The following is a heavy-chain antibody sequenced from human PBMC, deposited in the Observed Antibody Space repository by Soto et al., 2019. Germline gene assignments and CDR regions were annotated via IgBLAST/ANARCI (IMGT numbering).Heavy chain of an antibody. CDR1: GFTLRNYA. CDR2: VSANDVGT. Sequence: GESLRLSCEASGFTLRNYALTWVRQAPGKGLEWVSLVSANDVGTYYAESVKTRFTISTDHSRNTVYLQMDSLRAADTDIYYCAKAKNDYNCDNRPPFDSWGQGTLVTVSS. CDR3: AKAKNDYNCDNRPPFDS. V-gene: IGHV3-23*01. D-gene: IGHD1-20*01. J-gene: IGHJ4*02.